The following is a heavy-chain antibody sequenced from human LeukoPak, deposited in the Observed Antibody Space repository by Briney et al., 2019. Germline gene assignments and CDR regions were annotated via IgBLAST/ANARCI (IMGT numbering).Heavy chain of an antibody. V-gene: IGHV1-2*02. CDR2: IKTNSGGT. D-gene: IGHD1-26*01. J-gene: IGHJ4*02. Sequence: ASVKVSCKASGYTLTGYYMHWVRQAPGQGLEWMGWIKTNSGGTNYAQKFQGRVTMTRDTSITTAYMELSSLRSDDTAVYYCARGGVDYWGQGTLVTVSS. CDR3: ARGGVDY. CDR1: GYTLTGYY.